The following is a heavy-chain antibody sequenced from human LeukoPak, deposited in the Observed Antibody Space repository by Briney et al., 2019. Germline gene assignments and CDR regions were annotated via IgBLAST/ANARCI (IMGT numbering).Heavy chain of an antibody. Sequence: SETLSLTCSVSGGSISSAGYYWSWIRQPPGKGLEWIGYIYHSGSTYYNPSLKSRVTISVDRSKNQFSLKLTSVTAADTAVYYCARWADYWGQGTLATVSS. V-gene: IGHV4-30-2*01. CDR2: IYHSGST. J-gene: IGHJ4*02. CDR1: GGSISSAGYY. CDR3: ARWADY.